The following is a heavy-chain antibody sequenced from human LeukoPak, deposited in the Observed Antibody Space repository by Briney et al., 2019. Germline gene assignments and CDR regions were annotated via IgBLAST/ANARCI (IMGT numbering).Heavy chain of an antibody. Sequence: GASVKVSCKASGYTFTSYPISWVRQAPGQGLEWMGWITTYNGNTNSAQKLQGRVTMTTDTSTSTAHMDLRGLRSDDTAVYYCARGYDYGDYVGDFDYWGQGTLVTVSS. CDR3: ARGYDYGDYVGDFDY. CDR2: ITTYNGNT. CDR1: GYTFTSYP. J-gene: IGHJ4*02. V-gene: IGHV1-18*01. D-gene: IGHD4-17*01.